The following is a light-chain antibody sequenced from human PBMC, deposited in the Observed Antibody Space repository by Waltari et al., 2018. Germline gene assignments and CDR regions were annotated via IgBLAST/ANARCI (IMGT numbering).Light chain of an antibody. CDR3: QAWGTGIV. V-gene: IGLV4-69*01. J-gene: IGLJ1*01. CDR1: SGHSTYA. Sequence: QLVLTQSPSASASLGASVKLTCTLSSGHSTYALALPQQQPEKGPRYLMKLNSDGTYTKGDGIPDRFSGSSSGAERYLTISSLQSEDAADYYCQAWGTGIVFGTGTKVTVL. CDR2: LNSDGTY.